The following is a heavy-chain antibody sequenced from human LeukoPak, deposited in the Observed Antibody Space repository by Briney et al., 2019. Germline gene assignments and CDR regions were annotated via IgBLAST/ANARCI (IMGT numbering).Heavy chain of an antibody. CDR3: ARDGPDYPYGSGSYYEFDY. CDR1: GYTFTSYA. V-gene: IGHV7-4-1*02. D-gene: IGHD3-10*01. Sequence: GASVKVSCKASGYTFTSYAMNWVRQAPGQGLEWMGWINTNTGNPTYAQGFTGRFVFSLDTSVSTAYLQISSLKAEDTAVYYCARDGPDYPYGSGSYYEFDYWGQGTLVTVSS. CDR2: INTNTGNP. J-gene: IGHJ4*02.